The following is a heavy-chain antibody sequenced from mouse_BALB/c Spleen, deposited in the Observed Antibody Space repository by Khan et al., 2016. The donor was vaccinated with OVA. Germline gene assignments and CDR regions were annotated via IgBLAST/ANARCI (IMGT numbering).Heavy chain of an antibody. CDR3: ARRAYDEAWFAY. CDR1: GFTFSNYD. D-gene: IGHD2-12*01. Sequence: EVELVESGGDLVKPGGSLKLSCAASGFTFSNYDLSWVRQTPDKRLGWVATISSAGSYTYYPDSVKGRFTISRDNAKNTLYLQLSSLKSEDTAMYYCARRAYDEAWFAYWGHGTLVTVSA. CDR2: ISSAGSYT. V-gene: IGHV5-6*01. J-gene: IGHJ3*01.